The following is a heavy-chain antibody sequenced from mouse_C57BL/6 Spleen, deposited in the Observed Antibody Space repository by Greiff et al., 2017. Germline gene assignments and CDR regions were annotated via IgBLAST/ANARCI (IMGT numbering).Heavy chain of an antibody. CDR1: GYTFTSYW. CDR2: IDPSDSYT. V-gene: IGHV1-69*01. CDR3: ARGGYGKAMDY. J-gene: IGHJ4*01. D-gene: IGHD1-1*01. Sequence: VQLQPPGAELVMPGASVKLSCKASGYTFTSYWMHWVKQRPGQGLAWLGEIDPSDSYTNYNQKFKGKSTLTVDKSSSTAYMQLSSLTSEDSAVYYCARGGYGKAMDYWGQGTSVTVSS.